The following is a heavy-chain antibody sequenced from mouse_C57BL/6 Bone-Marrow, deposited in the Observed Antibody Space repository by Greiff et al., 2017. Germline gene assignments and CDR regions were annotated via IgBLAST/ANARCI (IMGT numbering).Heavy chain of an antibody. CDR3: ARDRPYYAMDY. Sequence: VKLMESGPGLVAPSPSLSITCTVSGFSLTSYGVHWVRQPPGKGLEWLGVIWAGGSTNYNSALMSRLSISKDNTKSQVFSKMNSRQTDDTAMYYCARDRPYYAMDYWGQGTSVTVSS. CDR1: GFSLTSYG. V-gene: IGHV2-9*02. J-gene: IGHJ4*01. CDR2: IWAGGST.